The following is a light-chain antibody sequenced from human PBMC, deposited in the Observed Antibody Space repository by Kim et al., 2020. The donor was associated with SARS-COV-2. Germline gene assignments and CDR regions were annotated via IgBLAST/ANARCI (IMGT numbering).Light chain of an antibody. CDR2: GDS. Sequence: SYELTQPLSVSVAPGQTARITCGGNNIGTKNGHWFQQKPGQAPVLVICGDSNRPSGIPERFSGSNSGNTATLTISRAQPGDEADYYCQVWDSSTGVFGGGTQLTVL. CDR1: NIGTKN. CDR3: QVWDSSTGV. V-gene: IGLV3-9*01. J-gene: IGLJ3*02.